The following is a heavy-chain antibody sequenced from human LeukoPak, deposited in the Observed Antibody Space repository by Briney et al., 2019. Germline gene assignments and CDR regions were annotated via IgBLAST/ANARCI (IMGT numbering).Heavy chain of an antibody. J-gene: IGHJ5*02. Sequence: GESLKISCKGSGYSFTSYWISWVRQMPGKGLEWMARIDPSDSYTNYSPSFQGHVTISADKSISTAYLQWSSLKASDTAMYYCARRPKGNYCSSTSCYYGWFDPWGQGTLVTVSS. V-gene: IGHV5-10-1*01. CDR3: ARRPKGNYCSSTSCYYGWFDP. D-gene: IGHD2-2*01. CDR2: IDPSDSYT. CDR1: GYSFTSYW.